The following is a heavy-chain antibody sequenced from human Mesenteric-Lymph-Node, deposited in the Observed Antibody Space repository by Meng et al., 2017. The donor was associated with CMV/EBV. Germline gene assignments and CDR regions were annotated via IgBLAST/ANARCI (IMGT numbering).Heavy chain of an antibody. J-gene: IGHJ3*02. Sequence: GSLRLSCTVSGVSLSNYYWSWIRQPPGKGLEWIGYVYYSGSAKYSPSLGSRVSISVDNSKNQLSLRLTSVTAADTAIYYCAREVDVSGSSGSPGAFDIWGQGTMVTVSS. D-gene: IGHD3-22*01. V-gene: IGHV4-59*01. CDR1: GVSLSNYY. CDR3: AREVDVSGSSGSPGAFDI. CDR2: VYYSGSA.